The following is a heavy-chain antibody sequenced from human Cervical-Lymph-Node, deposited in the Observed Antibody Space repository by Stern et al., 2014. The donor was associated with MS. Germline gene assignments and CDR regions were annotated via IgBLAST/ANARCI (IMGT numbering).Heavy chain of an antibody. CDR1: GFTFSSYW. J-gene: IGHJ4*02. Sequence: EVQLVESGGGLVQPGGSLRLSCAASGFTFSSYWMSWVRQAPGKGLEWVARIKKDGSEKYYVDSVKGRFTISRDNDTKPLYLQMNSLRAEDTAVYYCARETLAARGGDSWGQGTLVTVSS. V-gene: IGHV3-7*01. CDR2: IKKDGSEK. CDR3: ARETLAARGGDS. D-gene: IGHD6-6*01.